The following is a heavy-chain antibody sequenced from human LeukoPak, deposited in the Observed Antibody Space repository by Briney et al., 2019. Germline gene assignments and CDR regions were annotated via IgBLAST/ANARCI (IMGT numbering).Heavy chain of an antibody. D-gene: IGHD5-24*01. CDR1: GFTFTSYG. CDR3: ARDTTRWPYYFDY. Sequence: PGGSLRLSCMASGFTFTSYGMNWVRQAPGKGLEWVSSISSSSNHIYYADSVRGRFTISRDNAKNSLYLQMNSLRAEDTAVYYCARDTTRWPYYFDYWGQGTLVTVSS. V-gene: IGHV3-21*01. CDR2: ISSSSNHI. J-gene: IGHJ4*02.